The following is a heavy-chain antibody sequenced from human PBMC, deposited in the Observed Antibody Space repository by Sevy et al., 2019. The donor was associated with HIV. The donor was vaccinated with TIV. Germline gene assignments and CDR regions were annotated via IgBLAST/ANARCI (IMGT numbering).Heavy chain of an antibody. D-gene: IGHD3-22*01. CDR1: GGTFSSYA. CDR3: ASQRGYYYDSSGYFDY. CDR2: MIPIFGTA. V-gene: IGHV1-69*06. Sequence: ASVKVSCKASGGTFSSYAISWVRQAPGQGLEWMGGMIPIFGTANYAQKFQGRVTITADKSTSTAYMELSSLRSEDTAVYYCASQRGYYYDSSGYFDYWGQGTLVTVSS. J-gene: IGHJ4*02.